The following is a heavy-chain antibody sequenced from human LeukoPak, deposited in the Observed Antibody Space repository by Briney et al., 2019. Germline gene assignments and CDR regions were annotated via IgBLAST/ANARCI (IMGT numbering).Heavy chain of an antibody. CDR3: AKRPQQWSENFDY. CDR1: GFTFSSYA. D-gene: IGHD6-19*01. Sequence: GGSLRLSCAASGFTFSSYAMSWVRQAPGKGLEWVSAISGSGGSTYYADSVKGRFTISRDNSKNTLYLQMNSLRAEDTAAYYCAKRPQQWSENFDYWGQGTLVTVSS. CDR2: ISGSGGST. J-gene: IGHJ4*02. V-gene: IGHV3-23*01.